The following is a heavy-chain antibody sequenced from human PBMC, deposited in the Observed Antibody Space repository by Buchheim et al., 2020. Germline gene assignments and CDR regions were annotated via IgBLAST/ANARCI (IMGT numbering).Heavy chain of an antibody. CDR3: ARDWWLEL. CDR1: GFTFSNNW. V-gene: IGHV3-74*01. CDR2: IDPDGSST. Sequence: EVQLVESGGGLVQPGGSLRLSCAASGFTFSNNWMHWVRQAPGKGLVWVSRIDPDGSSTNYTDSVKGRFTIPRDNAKNKLYLQMNGLRGEDTAVYYCARDWWLELWGQGTL. D-gene: IGHD6-19*01. J-gene: IGHJ4*02.